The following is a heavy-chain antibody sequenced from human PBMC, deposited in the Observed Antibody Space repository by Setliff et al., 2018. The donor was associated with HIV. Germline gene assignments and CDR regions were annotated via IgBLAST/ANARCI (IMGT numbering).Heavy chain of an antibody. CDR1: GFTFSSYE. CDR3: AREVIAVTGRGFDY. J-gene: IGHJ4*02. V-gene: IGHV3-48*03. D-gene: IGHD6-19*01. Sequence: PGGSLRLSCAASGFTFSSYEMNWVRQAPGKGLEWVSCISSSGNNIYYADSVKGRFTISRDNAKNSLFLQMNSLRAEDTALYYCAREVIAVTGRGFDYWGQGALVTVSS. CDR2: ISSSGNNI.